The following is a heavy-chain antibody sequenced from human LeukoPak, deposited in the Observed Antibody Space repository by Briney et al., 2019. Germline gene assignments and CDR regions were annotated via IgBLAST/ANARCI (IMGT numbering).Heavy chain of an antibody. CDR2: ISSSSSYI. CDR3: ARDTAMVYYYYMDV. CDR1: GFTFSSYS. J-gene: IGHJ6*03. Sequence: GGSLRLSCAASGFTFSSYSMNWVRQAPGKGLEWVSSISSSSSYIYYADSVKGRFTISRDNAKNSLYLQMNSLRAEDTAVYYCARDTAMVYYYYMDVWGKGTTVTVSS. V-gene: IGHV3-21*01. D-gene: IGHD5-18*01.